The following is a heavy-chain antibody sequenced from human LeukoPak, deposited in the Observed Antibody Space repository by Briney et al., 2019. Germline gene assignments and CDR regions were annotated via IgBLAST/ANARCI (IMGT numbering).Heavy chain of an antibody. Sequence: PGGPLRLSCAASGFTFSDYYMSWIRQAPGKGLEWVSYISSSGSTIYYADSVKGRFTISRDNAKNSLYLQMNSLRAEDTAVYYCARDFGFYDILTGYSSSIDYWGQGTLVTVSS. CDR1: GFTFSDYY. D-gene: IGHD3-9*01. V-gene: IGHV3-11*04. CDR3: ARDFGFYDILTGYSSSIDY. J-gene: IGHJ4*02. CDR2: ISSSGSTI.